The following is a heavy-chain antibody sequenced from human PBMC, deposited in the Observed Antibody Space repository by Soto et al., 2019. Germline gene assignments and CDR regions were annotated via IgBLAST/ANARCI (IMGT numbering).Heavy chain of an antibody. CDR1: GYSFTSYW. Sequence: PGESLKISCKGSGYSFTSYWISWVRQMPGKGLEWMGRIDPSDSYTNYSPSFQGHVTISADKSISTAYLQWSSLKASDTAMYYCAGHPPYNWNYAYDYWGQGTLVTVSS. V-gene: IGHV5-10-1*01. CDR3: AGHPPYNWNYAYDY. CDR2: IDPSDSYT. J-gene: IGHJ4*02. D-gene: IGHD1-7*01.